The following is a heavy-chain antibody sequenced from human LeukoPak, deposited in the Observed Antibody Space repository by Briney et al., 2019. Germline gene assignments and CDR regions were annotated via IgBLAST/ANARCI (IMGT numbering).Heavy chain of an antibody. V-gene: IGHV4-31*03. D-gene: IGHD1-7*01. J-gene: IGHJ5*02. CDR1: GGSISSGGYY. CDR3: ARGTSKSWFDP. Sequence: PSQTLSLTCTVSGGSISSGGYYWSWVRQHPGKGLEWIGYIYYSGSTYYNPSLKSRVTISVDTSKNQFSLKLSSVTAADTAVYYCARGTSKSWFDPWGQGTLVTVSS. CDR2: IYYSGST.